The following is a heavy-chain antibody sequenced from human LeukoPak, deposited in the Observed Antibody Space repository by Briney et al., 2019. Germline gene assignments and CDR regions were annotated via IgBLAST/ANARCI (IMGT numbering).Heavy chain of an antibody. CDR2: IYYSGST. Sequence: SETLSLTCTVSGGSISSSSYYWGWIRQPPGKGLEWIGSIYYSGSTYYNPSLKSRVTISVDTSKNQFSLKLSSVTAADTAVYYCARAVLVRGVIITKKYYFDYWGQGTQVTDSS. CDR3: ARAVLVRGVIITKKYYFDY. J-gene: IGHJ4*02. V-gene: IGHV4-39*07. CDR1: GGSISSSSYY. D-gene: IGHD3-10*01.